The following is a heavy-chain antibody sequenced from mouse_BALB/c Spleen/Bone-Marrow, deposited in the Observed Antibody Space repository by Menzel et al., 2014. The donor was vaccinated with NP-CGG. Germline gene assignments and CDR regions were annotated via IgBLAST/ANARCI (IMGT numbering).Heavy chain of an antibody. Sequence: EVQLQQSGGGLVQPGGSLKLSCAASGFDFSRYWMSWVRQAPGKGLEWIGEINPDSSTINHTPSLKDKFIISRDNAKNTLYLQMSKVRSEDTALYYCARPDDGYYAMDYWGQGTSVTVSS. CDR2: INPDSSTI. J-gene: IGHJ4*01. V-gene: IGHV4-1*02. CDR3: ARPDDGYYAMDY. D-gene: IGHD2-3*01. CDR1: GFDFSRYW.